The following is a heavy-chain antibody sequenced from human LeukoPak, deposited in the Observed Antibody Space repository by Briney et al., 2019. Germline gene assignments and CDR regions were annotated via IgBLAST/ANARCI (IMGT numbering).Heavy chain of an antibody. CDR3: ARDRDSGSYYDFDY. CDR1: GYTFTSYA. CDR2: ISVYNDNT. Sequence: ASVKVSCKASGYTFTSYAISWVRQAPGQGLEWMGWISVYNDNTKYSQKFQGRVTMTTDTSTSTAYMELSRLRSDDTAVYYCARDRDSGSYYDFDYWGQGTLVTVSS. J-gene: IGHJ4*02. V-gene: IGHV1-18*01. D-gene: IGHD1-26*01.